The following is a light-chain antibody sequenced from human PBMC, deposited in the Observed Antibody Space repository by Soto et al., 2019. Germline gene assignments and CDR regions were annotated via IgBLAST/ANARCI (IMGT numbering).Light chain of an antibody. CDR2: GAS. Sequence: DIQMTQSPSSLSASVGDRVTITCQASQDIKNYLNWYQQKPGKAPKLLIYGASNLETGVPSRFSGGGSGTDFTFTIISLQPEDFATYYCQQYDSLAQCTFGGGTKVEIE. V-gene: IGKV1-33*01. CDR1: QDIKNY. CDR3: QQYDSLAQCT. J-gene: IGKJ4*01.